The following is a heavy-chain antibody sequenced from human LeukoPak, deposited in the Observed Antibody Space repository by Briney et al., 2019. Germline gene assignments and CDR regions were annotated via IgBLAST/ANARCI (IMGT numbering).Heavy chain of an antibody. Sequence: GGSLRLSCAASGITVNSTYISWVRQAPGKGLEWVSVAYSDGNTYYAGSVKGRFTISRDNSKNMLFLQMNSLRAEDTAVYYCARLFGSGWPGYFYYAMDVWGQGTTVAVSS. D-gene: IGHD6-19*01. J-gene: IGHJ6*02. CDR2: AYSDGNT. CDR3: ARLFGSGWPGYFYYAMDV. V-gene: IGHV3-66*04. CDR1: GITVNSTY.